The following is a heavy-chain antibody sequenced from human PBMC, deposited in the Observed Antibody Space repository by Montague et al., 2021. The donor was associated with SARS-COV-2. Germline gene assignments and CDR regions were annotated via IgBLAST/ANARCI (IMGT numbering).Heavy chain of an antibody. J-gene: IGHJ4*02. CDR1: GGSISSGSYY. Sequence: TLSLTCTVSGGSISSGSYYWSWIRQPPGKGLEWIGRIYTSGTTYYSFSLKSRVTISVDTSKNQFSLKLTSVTAADTAVYYCARAHSGSSAHLDNWGQGSLVTASS. CDR3: ARAHSGSSAHLDN. D-gene: IGHD5-12*01. V-gene: IGHV4-61*02. CDR2: IYTSGTT.